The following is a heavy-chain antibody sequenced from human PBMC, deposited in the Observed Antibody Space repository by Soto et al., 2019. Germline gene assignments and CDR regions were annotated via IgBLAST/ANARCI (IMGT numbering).Heavy chain of an antibody. Sequence: SATLSLTCTVSGGSISSYYWSWIRQPPGKGLEWIGYIYYSGSTNYNPSLKSRVTISVDTSKNHFSLKLSSVTAADTAVYYCARDSGDYVFDYWGQGTLVTVSS. CDR1: GGSISSYY. CDR3: ARDSGDYVFDY. D-gene: IGHD4-17*01. V-gene: IGHV4-59*01. CDR2: IYYSGST. J-gene: IGHJ4*02.